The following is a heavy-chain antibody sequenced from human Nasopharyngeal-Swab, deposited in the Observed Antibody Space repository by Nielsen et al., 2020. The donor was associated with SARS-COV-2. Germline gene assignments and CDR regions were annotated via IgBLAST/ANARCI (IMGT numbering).Heavy chain of an antibody. J-gene: IGHJ4*02. Sequence: ASVKVSCKASGYTFTSYYMHWVRQAPGQGLEWMGIINPSGGSTSYAQKFQGRVTMTRDTSTSTVYMELSSLRSEDTAVYYCASAATYYDFWSGYFFDWGQGTLVTVSS. CDR1: GYTFTSYY. V-gene: IGHV1-46*01. CDR2: INPSGGST. D-gene: IGHD3-3*01. CDR3: ASAATYYDFWSGYFFD.